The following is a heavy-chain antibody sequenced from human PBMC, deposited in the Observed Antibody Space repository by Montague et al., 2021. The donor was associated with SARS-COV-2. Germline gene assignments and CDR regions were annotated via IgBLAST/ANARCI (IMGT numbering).Heavy chain of an antibody. Sequence: SETLSLTCTVSGDSMTDSYWSWIRQPPGKGLEYIGYIYFSGSTNYNPSLKSRLTISVGTSKNQFSLKLSSVTAADTAVYFCTRLSLGWNTDWGQGTLVTVSS. J-gene: IGHJ1*01. D-gene: IGHD1-1*01. CDR3: TRLSLGWNTD. V-gene: IGHV4-59*08. CDR2: IYFSGST. CDR1: GDSMTDSY.